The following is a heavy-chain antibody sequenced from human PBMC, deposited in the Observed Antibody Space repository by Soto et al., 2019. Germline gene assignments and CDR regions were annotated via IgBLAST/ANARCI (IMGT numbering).Heavy chain of an antibody. CDR2: ISWDGGST. CDR3: AKDLRRTTVTTDGMDV. D-gene: IGHD4-4*01. Sequence: GGSLRLSCAASGFTFDDYTMHWVRQAPGKGLEWVSLISWDGGSTYYADSVKGRFTISRDNSKNSLYLQMNSLRTEDTALYYCAKDLRRTTVTTDGMDVWGQGTTVTVSS. CDR1: GFTFDDYT. J-gene: IGHJ6*02. V-gene: IGHV3-43*01.